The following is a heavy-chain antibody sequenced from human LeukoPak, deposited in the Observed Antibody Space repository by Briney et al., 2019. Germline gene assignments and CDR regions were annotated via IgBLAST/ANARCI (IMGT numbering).Heavy chain of an antibody. V-gene: IGHV3-30-3*01. D-gene: IGHD1-26*01. Sequence: GGSLRLSCAASGFTFSSYAMHWVRQAPGKGLERVAVISYDGSNKYYADSVKGRFTISRDNSKNTLYLQMNSLRAEDTAVYYCARALLYSGSYYYYGMDVWGQGTTVTVSS. CDR3: ARALLYSGSYYYYGMDV. J-gene: IGHJ6*02. CDR2: ISYDGSNK. CDR1: GFTFSSYA.